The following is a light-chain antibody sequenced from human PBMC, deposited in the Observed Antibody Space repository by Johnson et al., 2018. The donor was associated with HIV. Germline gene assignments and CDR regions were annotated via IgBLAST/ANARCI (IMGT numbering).Light chain of an antibody. CDR1: SSNIGNNY. Sequence: QSVLTQPPSVSAAPGQKVTISCSGSSSNIGNNYVSWYQQFPGTAPKLLIYDNNKRPSGIPDRFSGSKSGTSATLGITGLQTGDEADYYCGTWDTSLVAGNVLGTGTKVTVL. CDR2: DNN. CDR3: GTWDTSLVAGNV. J-gene: IGLJ1*01. V-gene: IGLV1-51*01.